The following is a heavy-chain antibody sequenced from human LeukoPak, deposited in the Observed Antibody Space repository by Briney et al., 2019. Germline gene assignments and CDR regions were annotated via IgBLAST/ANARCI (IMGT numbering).Heavy chain of an antibody. CDR3: AGTPYYYDSSGYYGWFDP. CDR2: MNPNSGNT. V-gene: IGHV1-8*03. CDR1: GYTFTSYD. Sequence: GASVKVSCKASGYTFTSYDINWVRQATGQGLEWMGWMNPNSGNTGYAQKFQGRVTITRNTSISTAYMELSSLRSEDTAVYYCAGTPYYYDSSGYYGWFDPWGQGTLVTVSS. J-gene: IGHJ5*02. D-gene: IGHD3-22*01.